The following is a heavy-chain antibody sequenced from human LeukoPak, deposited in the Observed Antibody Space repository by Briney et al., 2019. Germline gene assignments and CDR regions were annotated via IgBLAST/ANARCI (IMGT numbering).Heavy chain of an antibody. D-gene: IGHD6-13*01. CDR2: INHNGNVN. Sequence: GGSLRLSCAASGFTFSSYWMNWARQAPGKGLEWVASINHNGNVNYYVDSVKGRFTISRDNAKNSLYLQMSNLRAEDTAVYYCARGPMRRGLAAAVYWGQGTLVTVSS. J-gene: IGHJ4*02. V-gene: IGHV3-7*03. CDR3: ARGPMRRGLAAAVY. CDR1: GFTFSSYW.